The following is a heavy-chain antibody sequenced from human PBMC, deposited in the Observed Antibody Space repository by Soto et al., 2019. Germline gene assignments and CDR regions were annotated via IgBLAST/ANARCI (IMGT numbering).Heavy chain of an antibody. Sequence: PSETLSLTCTVSGGSISSYDLSWIRQPPGKGLEWIGYIYYSGSTNYNPSLKSRVTISVDTSKNQFSLKLSSVTAADTAVYYCARAPSLRYIAAAPYGMDVWGQGTTVTVSS. V-gene: IGHV4-59*01. CDR2: IYYSGST. D-gene: IGHD6-13*01. CDR3: ARAPSLRYIAAAPYGMDV. CDR1: GGSISSYD. J-gene: IGHJ6*02.